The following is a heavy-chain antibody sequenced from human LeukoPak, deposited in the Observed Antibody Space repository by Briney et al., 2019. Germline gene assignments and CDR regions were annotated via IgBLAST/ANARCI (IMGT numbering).Heavy chain of an antibody. J-gene: IGHJ5*02. V-gene: IGHV3-74*01. D-gene: IGHD5-12*01. CDR3: ARGNSGYDH. Sequence: GGSLRLSCAASGFTFSNSWMHWVRQVPGKGLAWVSLINADGSSTSYADSVKGRFTISRDNAKNTLYLQMNSLRAEDSAVYYCARGNSGYDHWGQGTLVTVSS. CDR2: INADGSST. CDR1: GFTFSNSW.